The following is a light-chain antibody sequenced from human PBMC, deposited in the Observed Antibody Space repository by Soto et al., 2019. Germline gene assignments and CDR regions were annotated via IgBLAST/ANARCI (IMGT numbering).Light chain of an antibody. J-gene: IGKJ2*01. Sequence: DIVMTQSPLSLPVTPGEPASISCRSSQSLLHSNAYNYLDWYLPKPGQSPQLLIYSGSNRASRVPDRFSGSGSGTDLTLKFSRVEAEDFGSYYCVRVVQTPWTFGPGTKLEIK. CDR3: VRVVQTPWT. V-gene: IGKV2-28*01. CDR1: QSLLHSNAYNY. CDR2: SGS.